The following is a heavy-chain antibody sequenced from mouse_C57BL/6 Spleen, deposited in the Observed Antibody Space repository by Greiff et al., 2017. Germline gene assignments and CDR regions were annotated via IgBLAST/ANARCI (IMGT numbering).Heavy chain of an antibody. J-gene: IGHJ1*03. CDR2: IRLKSDNYAT. Sequence: DVKLQESGGGLVQPGGSMKLSCVASGFTFSNYWMNWVRQSPEKGLEWVAQIRLKSDNYATHYAESVKGRFTISRDDSKSSVYLQMNNLRAEDTGIYYCTGQYYYGTYWYFDVWGTGTTVTVSS. V-gene: IGHV6-3*01. CDR1: GFTFSNYW. CDR3: TGQYYYGTYWYFDV. D-gene: IGHD1-1*01.